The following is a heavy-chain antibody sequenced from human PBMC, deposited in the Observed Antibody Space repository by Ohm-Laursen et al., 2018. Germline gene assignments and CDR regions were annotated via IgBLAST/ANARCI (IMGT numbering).Heavy chain of an antibody. D-gene: IGHD2-15*01. CDR3: VRGCLGGSCYTFDY. CDR1: GYTFTGYF. CDR2: IIPIFGIP. Sequence: GASVKVSCKASGYTFTGYFFHWVRQAPGQGLEYLGGIIPIFGIPDYAQSFQGRVTITTDDSTSTAYMELSSLRSEDTAIYYCVRGCLGGSCYTFDYWGQGTLLTVSS. J-gene: IGHJ4*02. V-gene: IGHV1-69*05.